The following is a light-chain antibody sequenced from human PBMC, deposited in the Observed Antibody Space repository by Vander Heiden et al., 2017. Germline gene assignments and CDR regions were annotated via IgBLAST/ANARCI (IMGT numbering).Light chain of an antibody. CDR1: SSNIGSNS. CDR2: IDN. Sequence: QPVLTQPPSASRTPGQRVTITCSGTSSNIGSNSVSWYRRLPGTAPKLLIYIDNQRPSGVPDRFSGSKSGTSASLAISGLQSEDEAEYFCAAWDDNLNGLYVFGTGTKVTVL. V-gene: IGLV1-44*01. CDR3: AAWDDNLNGLYV. J-gene: IGLJ1*01.